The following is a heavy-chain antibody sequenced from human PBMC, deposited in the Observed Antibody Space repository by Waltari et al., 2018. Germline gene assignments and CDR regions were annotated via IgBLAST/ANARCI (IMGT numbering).Heavy chain of an antibody. CDR3: ARDPSIAARHYYYGMDV. CDR1: GFTFLSYS. D-gene: IGHD6-6*01. CDR2: VSRISSYI. Sequence: EVQLVESGGGLVKPGGSLRLSCAASGFTFLSYSMNWVRPSQGKGRGWVSSVSRISSYIYYADSVKGRFTISRDNAKNSLYLQMNSLRAEDTAVYYCARDPSIAARHYYYGMDVWGQGTTVTVSS. V-gene: IGHV3-21*01. J-gene: IGHJ6*02.